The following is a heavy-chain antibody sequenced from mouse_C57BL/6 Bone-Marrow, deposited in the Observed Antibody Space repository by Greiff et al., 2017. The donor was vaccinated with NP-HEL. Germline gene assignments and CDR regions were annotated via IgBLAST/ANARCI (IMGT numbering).Heavy chain of an antibody. J-gene: IGHJ2*01. CDR2: IDPSDSYT. CDR1: GYTFTSYW. Sequence: VQLQQPGAELVMPGASVKLSCKASGYTFTSYWMQWVKQRPGQGLEWIGEIDPSDSYTNYNQKVKGKATLTVDTSSSTAYMQLSSLTSEDSAVYYCARSAYLDYWGQGTTLTVSS. CDR3: ARSAYLDY. V-gene: IGHV1-50*01.